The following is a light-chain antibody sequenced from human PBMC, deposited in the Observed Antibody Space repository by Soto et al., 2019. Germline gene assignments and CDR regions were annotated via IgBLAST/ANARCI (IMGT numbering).Light chain of an antibody. J-gene: IGKJ4*01. Sequence: DIQMTQSPSSVSASIGDTVTITCRASQDISTLLAWYQQKPGKAPKLLIYGASTLESGVPSRFSGRGSGTDFTLTSSSLQPEDFATYYCQQADSLPLTFGGGTKVEMK. CDR3: QQADSLPLT. V-gene: IGKV1D-12*01. CDR2: GAS. CDR1: QDISTL.